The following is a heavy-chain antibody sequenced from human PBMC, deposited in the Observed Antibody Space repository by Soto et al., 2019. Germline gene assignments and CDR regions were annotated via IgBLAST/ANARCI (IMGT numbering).Heavy chain of an antibody. J-gene: IGHJ6*03. CDR2: ISGSGGST. CDR3: AKGDAYQLPSGRYYYYYMDV. V-gene: IGHV3-23*01. CDR1: GFTFSSYA. D-gene: IGHD2-2*01. Sequence: GGSLRLSCAASGFTFSSYAMSWVRQAPGKGLEWVSAISGSGGSTYYADSVKGRFTISRDNSKNTLYLQMNSLRAEDTAVYYCAKGDAYQLPSGRYYYYYMDVWGKGTTVTVSS.